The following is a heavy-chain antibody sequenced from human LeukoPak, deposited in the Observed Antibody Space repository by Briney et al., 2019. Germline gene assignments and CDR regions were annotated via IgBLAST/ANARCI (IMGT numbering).Heavy chain of an antibody. Sequence: SETLSLTYTVSGGSISSSSYYWGWIRQPPGKGLEWIGSIYYSGSTYYNPSLKSRVAISVDTSKNQFSLKLSSVTAADTAVYYCASPRIAVPGVYFDYWGQGTLVTVSS. J-gene: IGHJ4*02. CDR1: GGSISSSSYY. D-gene: IGHD6-19*01. CDR2: IYYSGST. V-gene: IGHV4-39*01. CDR3: ASPRIAVPGVYFDY.